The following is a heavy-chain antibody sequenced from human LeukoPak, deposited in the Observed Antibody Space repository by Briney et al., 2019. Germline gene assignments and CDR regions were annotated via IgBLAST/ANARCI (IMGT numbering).Heavy chain of an antibody. Sequence: GGSLRLSCAASRITFSSYAMNWVRQAPGKGLEWVSAISGSGGNTYYADSVKGRFTISRDNSKNTLYLQMNSLRAEDTAVYYCAKPARTDYADYWGQGTLVTVSS. CDR1: RITFSSYA. D-gene: IGHD1-1*01. CDR3: AKPARTDYADY. V-gene: IGHV3-23*01. CDR2: ISGSGGNT. J-gene: IGHJ4*02.